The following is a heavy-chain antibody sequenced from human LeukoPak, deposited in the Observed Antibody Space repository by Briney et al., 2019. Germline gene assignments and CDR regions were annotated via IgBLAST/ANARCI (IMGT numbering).Heavy chain of an antibody. CDR3: ARDEGIAARTPLGY. CDR2: IWYDGSNK. D-gene: IGHD6-13*01. V-gene: IGHV3-33*08. CDR1: GFTFSSYG. Sequence: PGGSLRLSCAASGFTFSSYGMPWVRQAPGKGLEWVAVIWYDGSNKYYADSVKGRFTISRDNSKNTLYLQMNSLRAEDTAVYYCARDEGIAARTPLGYWGQGTLVTVSS. J-gene: IGHJ4*02.